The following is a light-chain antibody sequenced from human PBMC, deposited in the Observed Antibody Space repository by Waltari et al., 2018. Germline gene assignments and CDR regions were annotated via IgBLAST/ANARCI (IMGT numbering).Light chain of an antibody. CDR1: QSISSW. Sequence: DIQMPQSPSTLSASVADRVTITFRASQSISSWLAWYQQKPGKATKLLIYKASSLESGVPARFSGSGSGTEFTLTISSLQPDDFATYYCQQYNSYSWTFGQGTKVEIK. CDR2: KAS. CDR3: QQYNSYSWT. J-gene: IGKJ1*01. V-gene: IGKV1-5*03.